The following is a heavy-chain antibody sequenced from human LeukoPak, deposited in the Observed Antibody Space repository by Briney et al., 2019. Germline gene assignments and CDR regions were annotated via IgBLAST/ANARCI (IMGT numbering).Heavy chain of an antibody. CDR3: ARDDGDIVVVPAAMDYYYYGMDV. J-gene: IGHJ6*02. CDR1: GYTLTELS. CDR2: FDPEDGET. Sequence: ASVKVSCKVSGYTLTELSMHWVRQAPGKGLEWMGGFDPEDGETIYAQKFQGRVTMTEDTSTDTAYMELSSLKSEDTAVYYCARDDGDIVVVPAAMDYYYYGMDVWGQGTTVTVSS. D-gene: IGHD2-2*01. V-gene: IGHV1-24*01.